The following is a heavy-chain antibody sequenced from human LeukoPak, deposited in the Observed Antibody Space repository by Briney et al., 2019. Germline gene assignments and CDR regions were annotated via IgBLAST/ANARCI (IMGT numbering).Heavy chain of an antibody. V-gene: IGHV3-7*03. J-gene: IGHJ4*02. D-gene: IGHD2-2*01. CDR1: GFTFSSYG. Sequence: KPGGSLRLSCAASGFTFSSYGMHWVRQAPGKGLEWVANIKQDGSEKYYVDSVKGRFTISRDNAKNSLYLQMNSLRAEDTAVYYCARVRWYCSSTSCRNYYFDYWGQGTLVTVSS. CDR3: ARVRWYCSSTSCRNYYFDY. CDR2: IKQDGSEK.